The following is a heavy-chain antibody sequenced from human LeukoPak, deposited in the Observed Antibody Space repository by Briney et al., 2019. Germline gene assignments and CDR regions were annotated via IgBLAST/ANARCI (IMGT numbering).Heavy chain of an antibody. CDR1: GYTFTSYY. Sequence: ASVKVSCKASGYTFTSYYMHWVRQAPGQGLEWMGIINPSGGSTSYAQKFQGRVTMTRDTSISTAYMELSRLRSDDTAVYYCARGGYGDYLPDYWGQGTLVTVSS. V-gene: IGHV1-46*01. D-gene: IGHD4-17*01. J-gene: IGHJ4*02. CDR2: INPSGGST. CDR3: ARGGYGDYLPDY.